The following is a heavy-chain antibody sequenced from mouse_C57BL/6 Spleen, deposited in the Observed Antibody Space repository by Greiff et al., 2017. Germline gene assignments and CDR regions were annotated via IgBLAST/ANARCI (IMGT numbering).Heavy chain of an antibody. Sequence: EVKLVESGAGLVKPGGSLKLSCAASGFTFSSYAMSWVRQTPEKRLEWVAYISSGGDYNYYANTVKGRFTISVDNSSTTYYLQMSRLKSEDTAMYYCTRCVCEYYFDYWGQGTTLTVSS. D-gene: IGHD6-1*01. V-gene: IGHV5-9-1*02. CDR1: GFTFSSYA. CDR2: ISSGGDYN. J-gene: IGHJ2*01. CDR3: TRCVCEYYFDY.